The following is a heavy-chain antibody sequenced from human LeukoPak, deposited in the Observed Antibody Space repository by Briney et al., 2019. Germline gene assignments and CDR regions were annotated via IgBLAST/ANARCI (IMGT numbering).Heavy chain of an antibody. CDR1: GFTFSNYW. V-gene: IGHV3-74*01. D-gene: IGHD4-17*01. CDR2: IKSDGSST. CDR3: ARVRDYGDYFEFDY. J-gene: IGHJ4*02. Sequence: GGSLRLSCAASGFTFSNYWMHWVRQAPGKGLVWVSRIKSDGSSTSYADSVKGRFTITRDNAKNTLYLQMNSLRAEDTAVHYCARVRDYGDYFEFDYWGQGTLVTVSS.